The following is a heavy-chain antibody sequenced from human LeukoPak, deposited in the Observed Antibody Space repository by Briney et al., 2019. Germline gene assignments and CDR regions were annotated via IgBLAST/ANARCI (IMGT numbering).Heavy chain of an antibody. D-gene: IGHD3-9*01. CDR3: AKDPYRHFDWGTFDY. V-gene: IGHV1-69*04. CDR2: IIPILGIA. J-gene: IGHJ4*02. Sequence: ASVKVSCKASGGTFNDYVISWVRQAPGQGLEWMGRIIPILGIANYAQKFLGRVTITADKSTSTAYMDLTRLRSEDTAVYYCAKDPYRHFDWGTFDYWGQGTLVTVSS. CDR1: GGTFNDYV.